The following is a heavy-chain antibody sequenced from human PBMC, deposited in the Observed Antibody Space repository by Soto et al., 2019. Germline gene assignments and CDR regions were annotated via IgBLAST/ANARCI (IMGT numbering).Heavy chain of an antibody. CDR2: IYYSGST. D-gene: IGHD3-3*01. CDR3: ARGTLLKRITIFGVVINDGYFDY. V-gene: IGHV4-31*03. J-gene: IGHJ4*02. CDR1: GGSISSGGYY. Sequence: PSETLSLTCTVSGGSISSGGYYWSWIRQHPGKGLEWIGYIYYSGSTYYNPSLKSRVTISVDTSKNQFSLKLSSVTAADTAVYYCARGTLLKRITIFGVVINDGYFDYWGQGTLVTVSS.